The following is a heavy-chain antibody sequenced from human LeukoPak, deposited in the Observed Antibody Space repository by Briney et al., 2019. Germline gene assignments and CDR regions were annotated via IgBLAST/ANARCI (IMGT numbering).Heavy chain of an antibody. J-gene: IGHJ6*02. D-gene: IGHD3-10*01. Sequence: SETLSLTCTVSGGSISRYYWSWIRQPPGKGLEWIGYIYYSGSTNYNPSLKSRVTISVDTSKNQFSLKLSSVTAADTAVYYCARDLTMVRGVSYYYYGMDVWGQGTTVTVSS. CDR1: GGSISRYY. V-gene: IGHV4-59*01. CDR2: IYYSGST. CDR3: ARDLTMVRGVSYYYYGMDV.